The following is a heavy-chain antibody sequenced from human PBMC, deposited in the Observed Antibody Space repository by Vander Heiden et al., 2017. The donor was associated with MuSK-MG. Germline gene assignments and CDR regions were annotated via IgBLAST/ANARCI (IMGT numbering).Heavy chain of an antibody. D-gene: IGHD6-6*01. Sequence: EVQLVESGGGLVQPGRSLRLSCTASGFPFGDYAMSWFRQAPGKGLEWVVFIRSKAYGGTTEYAASVKGRFTISRDDSKSIAYLQMNSLKTEDTAVYYCTRVDSSSFLPFDYWGQGTLVTVSS. CDR3: TRVDSSSFLPFDY. J-gene: IGHJ4*02. V-gene: IGHV3-49*03. CDR1: GFPFGDYA. CDR2: IRSKAYGGTT.